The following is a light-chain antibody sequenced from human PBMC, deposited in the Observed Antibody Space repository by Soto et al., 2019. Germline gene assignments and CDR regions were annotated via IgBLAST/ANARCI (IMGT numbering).Light chain of an antibody. J-gene: IGKJ5*01. Sequence: EIVLTQSPGTLSLSPGERATLSCRASQSVSSSYLAWYQQKPGQAPRLLIYGASSRATGIPDRFSGSGSGTDFTLTISRLEPEDFAVYLCQQYHYWPITFGQGTRLEIK. V-gene: IGKV3-20*01. CDR3: QQYHYWPIT. CDR1: QSVSSSY. CDR2: GAS.